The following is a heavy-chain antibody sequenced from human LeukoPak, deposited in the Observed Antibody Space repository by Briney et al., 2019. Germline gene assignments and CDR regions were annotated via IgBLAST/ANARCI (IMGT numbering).Heavy chain of an antibody. CDR2: IYTSGST. CDR1: GGSISSGSYY. Sequence: SQTLSLTCTVSGGSISSGSYYWSWIRQPAGKGLEWIGRIYTSGSTNYNPSLKSRVTISVDTSKNQFSLKLSSVTAADTAVHYCASSHYDSSGFDYWGQGTLVTVSS. V-gene: IGHV4-61*02. J-gene: IGHJ4*02. D-gene: IGHD3-22*01. CDR3: ASSHYDSSGFDY.